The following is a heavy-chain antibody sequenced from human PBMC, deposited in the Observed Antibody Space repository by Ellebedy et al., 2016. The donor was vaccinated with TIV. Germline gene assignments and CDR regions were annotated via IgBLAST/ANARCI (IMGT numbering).Heavy chain of an antibody. CDR1: GFIFSNYG. J-gene: IGHJ5*02. Sequence: GESLKISXAVSGFIFSNYGMDWVRQAPGKGLEWVSGISASGTTTYNADSAKGRFTISRDNSKNTLFLQMNSLRAEDTAVYYCAKGRYSRNWSDDCLDPWGQGSLVTVSS. V-gene: IGHV3-23*01. CDR2: ISASGTTT. CDR3: AKGRYSRNWSDDCLDP. D-gene: IGHD6-13*01.